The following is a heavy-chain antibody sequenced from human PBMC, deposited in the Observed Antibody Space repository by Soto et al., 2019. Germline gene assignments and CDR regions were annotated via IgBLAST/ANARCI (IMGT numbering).Heavy chain of an antibody. CDR3: TKNNWFGP. J-gene: IGHJ5*02. CDR1: GGSLSPHH. CDR2: IRHSGNT. Sequence: SETLSLTCTVYGGSLSPHHWSWIRQPPGKGPEWIGEIRHSGNTNYNPSLKSRVTMSLDTSKNQFFLNLNSVTAADTAVYYCTKNNWFGPWGQGTLVTVSS. V-gene: IGHV4-34*01.